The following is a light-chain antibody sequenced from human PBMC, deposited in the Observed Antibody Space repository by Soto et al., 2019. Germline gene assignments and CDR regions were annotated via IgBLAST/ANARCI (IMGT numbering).Light chain of an antibody. V-gene: IGLV2-14*01. CDR2: DVN. Sequence: QSVLTQPASVSGSPGQSITISCTGTSSDVGGYNYVSWYQQHPGKAPKLLIYDVNNRPSVVSNRFSGSKSGNTASLTISGLQAEDEADYYCNSYTSSSNLVFGGGTKLTVL. CDR3: NSYTSSSNLV. CDR1: SSDVGGYNY. J-gene: IGLJ3*02.